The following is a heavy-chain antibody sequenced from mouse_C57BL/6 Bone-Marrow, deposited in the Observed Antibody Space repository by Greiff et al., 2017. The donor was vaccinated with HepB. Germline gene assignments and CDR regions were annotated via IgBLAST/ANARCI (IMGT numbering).Heavy chain of an antibody. CDR3: ARQTYYSNYDAMDY. Sequence: QVQLKESGAELVRPGASVKLSCKASGYTFTDYYINWVKQRPGQGLEWIARIYPGSGNTYYNERFKGKATLTAEKSSSTAYMQLSSLTSEDSAVYFCARQTYYSNYDAMDYWGQGTSVTVSS. J-gene: IGHJ4*01. D-gene: IGHD2-5*01. CDR2: IYPGSGNT. CDR1: GYTFTDYY. V-gene: IGHV1-76*01.